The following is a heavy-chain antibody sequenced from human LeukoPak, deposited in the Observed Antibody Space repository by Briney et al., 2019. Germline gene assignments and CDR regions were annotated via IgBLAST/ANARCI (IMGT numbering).Heavy chain of an antibody. CDR3: ASHDAFDI. CDR2: INDNGGST. CDR1: GFTFSSHY. V-gene: IGHV3-64*01. J-gene: IGHJ3*02. Sequence: GGSLRLSCEVSGFTFSSHYMHWVRQVPGKGPEYVSTINDNGGSTYYVNSVKGRFTVSRDNSQNTLFLQMGSLRAEDTAVYYCASHDAFDIWGQGTMVTVSS.